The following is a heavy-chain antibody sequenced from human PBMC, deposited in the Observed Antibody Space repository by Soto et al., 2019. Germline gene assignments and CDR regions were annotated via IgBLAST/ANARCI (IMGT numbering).Heavy chain of an antibody. CDR3: ARTEWIQLWFDY. CDR1: GVSISSGGYY. Sequence: QVQLLESGPGLVKPSQTLSLICNVSGVSISSGGYYWSWIRQRPGGGLEWLGFIYYSGISHYNPSLKSRATISVDTSKNQFSLNLISVTAADTAVYYCARTEWIQLWFDYWGQGALVTVS. CDR2: IYYSGIS. J-gene: IGHJ4*02. V-gene: IGHV4-31*03. D-gene: IGHD5-18*01.